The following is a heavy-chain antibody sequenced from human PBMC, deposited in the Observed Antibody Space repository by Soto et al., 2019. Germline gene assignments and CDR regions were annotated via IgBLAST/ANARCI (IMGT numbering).Heavy chain of an antibody. V-gene: IGHV3-30*18. Sequence: PGGSLRLSCVASGFTFSGYGMHWVRQAPGKGLEWLAVISHDGSDKYYADSVRGRFTISRDNSENTLYLQMNSLRPEDTAVYYCAKEDVWFAKDYWGQGTLVTV. J-gene: IGHJ4*02. D-gene: IGHD3-10*01. CDR3: AKEDVWFAKDY. CDR2: ISHDGSDK. CDR1: GFTFSGYG.